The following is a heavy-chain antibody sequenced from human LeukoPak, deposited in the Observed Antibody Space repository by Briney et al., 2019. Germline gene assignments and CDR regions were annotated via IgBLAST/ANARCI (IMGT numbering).Heavy chain of an antibody. CDR1: GGSISSGSYY. J-gene: IGHJ4*02. CDR2: IYTSGST. CDR3: ARGTGQQWLVRLGY. Sequence: PSETLSLTCTVSGGSISSGSYYWSWIRQPAGKGLEWIGRIYTSGSTNYNPSLKSRVTISVDTSKNQFSLKLSSVTAADTAVYYCARGTGQQWLVRLGYWGQGTLVTVSS. V-gene: IGHV4-61*02. D-gene: IGHD6-19*01.